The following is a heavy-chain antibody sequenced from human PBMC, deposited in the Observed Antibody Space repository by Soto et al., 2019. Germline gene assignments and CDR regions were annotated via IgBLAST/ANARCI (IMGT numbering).Heavy chain of an antibody. CDR3: ARRRTTAGLFDY. Sequence: PSETLSLTCTVSGGSMTTYYWSWIRQPPGEGLEWIGYIFYSGSTYYYPSLQSRATISLDTSKSQFSLKLSSVTAADTAVYYCARRRTTAGLFDYWGRGILVTVSS. D-gene: IGHD6-25*01. V-gene: IGHV4-59*08. J-gene: IGHJ4*02. CDR1: GGSMTTYY. CDR2: IFYSGST.